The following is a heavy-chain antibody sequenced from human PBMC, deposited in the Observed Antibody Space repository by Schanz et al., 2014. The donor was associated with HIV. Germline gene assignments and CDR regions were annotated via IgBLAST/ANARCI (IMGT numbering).Heavy chain of an antibody. J-gene: IGHJ4*02. V-gene: IGHV3-23*01. CDR1: GFTFSNYA. CDR3: ARDSFIAAAGTFLDN. D-gene: IGHD6-13*01. Sequence: EVQLLESGGALVQPGGSLRLSCAASGFTFSNYAMAWVRQAPGKGLDWVSLISGNAGSSFYADSVKGRFTISRDNNRNTVDLQMNSLRTEDTAIYFCARDSFIAAAGTFLDNWGQGTLVTVS. CDR2: ISGNAGSS.